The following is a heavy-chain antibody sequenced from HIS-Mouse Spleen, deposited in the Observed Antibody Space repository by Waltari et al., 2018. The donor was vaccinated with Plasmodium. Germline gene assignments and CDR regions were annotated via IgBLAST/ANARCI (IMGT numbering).Heavy chain of an antibody. J-gene: IGHJ6*02. CDR2: IDWDDDK. CDR1: GFSLSTSGMC. V-gene: IGHV2-70*15. Sequence: QVTLRESGPALVKPTQTLTLTCTFSGFSLSTSGMCVTWIRQPPGKPLEWLARIDWDDDKYYSTSLKTRLTISKDTSKNQVVLTMTNMDPVDTATYYCARTTYSRSSAKYYYYGMDVWGQGTTVTVSS. CDR3: ARTTYSRSSAKYYYYGMDV. D-gene: IGHD6-6*01.